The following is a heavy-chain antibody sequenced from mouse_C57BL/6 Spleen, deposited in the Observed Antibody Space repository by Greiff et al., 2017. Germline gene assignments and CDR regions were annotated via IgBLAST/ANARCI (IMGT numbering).Heavy chain of an antibody. V-gene: IGHV1-77*01. CDR1: GYTFTDYY. D-gene: IGHD1-1*01. CDR2: IGPGSGST. CDR3: ARWYDGSSPYYALGD. J-gene: IGHJ4*01. Sequence: QVQLQQSGAELVKPGASVKISCTASGYTFTDYYITWVKQRPGQGLEWIGKIGPGSGSTYYNEKFKGKATLTADKSSSTAYMQHSSLTSEDSAVYFGARWYDGSSPYYALGDWGQGISVTASS.